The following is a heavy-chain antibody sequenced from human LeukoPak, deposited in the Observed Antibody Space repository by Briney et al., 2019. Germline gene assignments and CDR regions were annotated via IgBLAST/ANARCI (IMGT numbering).Heavy chain of an antibody. CDR3: ARGGDILNGYYRFDY. CDR2: IYYSGST. V-gene: IGHV4-59*08. Sequence: PSETLSLTCTVSGGSINSYYWSWIRQPPGKGLEWIGYIYYSGSTNYNPSLKSRVTISVDTSKNQFSLKLSSVTAADTAVYYCARGGDILNGYYRFDYWGQGTLVTVSS. J-gene: IGHJ4*02. D-gene: IGHD3-9*01. CDR1: GGSINSYY.